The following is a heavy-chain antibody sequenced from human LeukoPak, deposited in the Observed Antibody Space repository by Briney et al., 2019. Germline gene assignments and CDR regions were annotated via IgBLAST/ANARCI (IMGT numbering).Heavy chain of an antibody. D-gene: IGHD3-10*01. V-gene: IGHV4-34*01. J-gene: IGHJ3*02. Sequence: SETLSLTCAVYGGSLSGYYWSWIRQPPGKGLEWIGEINHSGSTNYNPSLKSRVTISVDTSKNQFSLKLSSVTAADTAVYYCARGSRLLFRRNAFDIWGQGTMVTVSS. CDR1: GGSLSGYY. CDR3: ARGSRLLFRRNAFDI. CDR2: INHSGST.